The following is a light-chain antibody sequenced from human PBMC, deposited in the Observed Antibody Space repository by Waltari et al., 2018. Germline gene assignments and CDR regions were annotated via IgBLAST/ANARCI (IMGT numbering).Light chain of an antibody. CDR1: QSIFYSAINKTY. V-gene: IGKV4-1*01. J-gene: IGKJ5*01. Sequence: DIVMTQSPDSLAVSLGERATINCKTRQSIFYSAINKTYLAWYQQKPGQPPKLLIYWASTRESGVPDRFTGSGSGTDFTLTISSLQAEDVAVYYCQQYYSTPPITFGQGTRLEIK. CDR2: WAS. CDR3: QQYYSTPPIT.